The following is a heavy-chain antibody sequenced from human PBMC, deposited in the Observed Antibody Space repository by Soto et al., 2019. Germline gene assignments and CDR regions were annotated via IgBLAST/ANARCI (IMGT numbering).Heavy chain of an antibody. V-gene: IGHV3-48*03. J-gene: IGHJ6*02. CDR1: GFTFSSYE. Sequence: VGSLRLSCAASGFTFSSYEMNWVRQAPGKGLEWVSYISSSGSTIYYADSVKGRFTISRDNAKNSLYLQMNSLRAEDTAVYYCARNSVDTAMVTLYYYYGMDVWRQGTTVTVSS. CDR3: ARNSVDTAMVTLYYYYGMDV. CDR2: ISSSGSTI. D-gene: IGHD5-18*01.